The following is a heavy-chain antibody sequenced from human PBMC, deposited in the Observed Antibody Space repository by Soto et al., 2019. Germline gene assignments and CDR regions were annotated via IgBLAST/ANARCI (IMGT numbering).Heavy chain of an antibody. CDR1: GGTFSSYA. V-gene: IGHV1-69*06. Sequence: QVQLVQSGAEVKKPGSSVKVSCKAYGGTFSSYAISWVRQAPGQGLEWMGGIIPLFGTANYAQKFQGRVTITADKSTSTAYMELSSLRSEDTAVYYCARMQQLVRRGWFDPWGQGTLVTVSS. D-gene: IGHD6-13*01. CDR3: ARMQQLVRRGWFDP. CDR2: IIPLFGTA. J-gene: IGHJ5*02.